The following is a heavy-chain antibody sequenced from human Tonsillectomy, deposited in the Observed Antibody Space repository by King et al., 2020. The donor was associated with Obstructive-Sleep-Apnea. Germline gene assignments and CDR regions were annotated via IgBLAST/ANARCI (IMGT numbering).Heavy chain of an antibody. CDR1: GFTFSSYA. Sequence: VQLVESGGGVVQPGRSLRLSCAASGFTFSSYAMHWVRQAPGKGLEWVAVISYDGSNKNYADSVKGRFTISRDNSKNTLYLQMNSLRAEDTAVYYCASGFYYGWRPHDPYWGQGTLVTVSS. D-gene: IGHD3-10*01. V-gene: IGHV3-30*04. CDR2: ISYDGSNK. CDR3: ASGFYYGWRPHDPY. J-gene: IGHJ4*02.